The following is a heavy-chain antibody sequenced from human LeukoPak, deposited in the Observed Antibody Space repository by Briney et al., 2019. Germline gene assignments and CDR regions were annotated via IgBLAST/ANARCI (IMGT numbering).Heavy chain of an antibody. CDR2: ISGSGGST. CDR1: GFTFSNYN. D-gene: IGHD2/OR15-2a*01. V-gene: IGHV3-23*01. J-gene: IGHJ5*02. Sequence: TGGSLRLSCAASGFTFSNYNMNWVRQAPGKGLEWVSDISGSGGSTYYADSVKGRFTISRDNSKNTLYLQMNSLRAEDTAVYYCAKKHSTGLDPWGQGTLVTVSS. CDR3: AKKHSTGLDP.